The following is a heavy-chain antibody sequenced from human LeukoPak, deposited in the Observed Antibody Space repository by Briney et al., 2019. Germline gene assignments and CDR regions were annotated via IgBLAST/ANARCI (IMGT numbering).Heavy chain of an antibody. CDR3: ARRPDSGANWYSI. J-gene: IGHJ4*02. D-gene: IGHD2-21*02. Sequence: PSETLSLTCAVYGGSFSGYYWTWIRQPPGKGLEWIGEINHSGSTNYNPSLKSRVTISVDTSKNQFSLRLNSVTAADAAVYYCARRPDSGANWYSIWGQGTLVTVSS. CDR2: INHSGST. V-gene: IGHV4-34*01. CDR1: GGSFSGYY.